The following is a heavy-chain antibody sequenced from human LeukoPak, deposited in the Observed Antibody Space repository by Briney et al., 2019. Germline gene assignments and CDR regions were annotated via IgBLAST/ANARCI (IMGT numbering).Heavy chain of an antibody. Sequence: SVKVSCKASGGTFSSYAISWVRPAPGQGLEWMGGIIPIFGTANYAQKFQGRVTITADKSTSTAYMELSSLRSEDTAVYYCARDSSTDSSSWYWFDPWGQGTLVTVSS. CDR1: GGTFSSYA. CDR3: ARDSSTDSSSWYWFDP. V-gene: IGHV1-69*06. D-gene: IGHD6-13*01. J-gene: IGHJ5*02. CDR2: IIPIFGTA.